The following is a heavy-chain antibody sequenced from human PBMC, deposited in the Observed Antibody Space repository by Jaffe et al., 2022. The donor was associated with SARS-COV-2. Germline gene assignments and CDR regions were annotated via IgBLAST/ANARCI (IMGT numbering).Heavy chain of an antibody. CDR2: IYYSGST. J-gene: IGHJ5*02. D-gene: IGHD3-10*01. Sequence: QLQLQESGPGLVKPSETLSLTCTVSGGSISSSSYYWGWIRQPPGKGLEWIGSIYYSGSTYYNPSLKSRVTISVDTSKNQFSLKLSSVTAADTAVYYCARPYGSGSYNGNWFDPWGQGTLVTVSS. CDR1: GGSISSSSYY. V-gene: IGHV4-39*01. CDR3: ARPYGSGSYNGNWFDP.